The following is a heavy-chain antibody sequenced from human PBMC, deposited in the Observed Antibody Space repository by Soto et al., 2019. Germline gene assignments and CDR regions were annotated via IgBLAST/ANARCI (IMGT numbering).Heavy chain of an antibody. V-gene: IGHV1-3*01. CDR2: IHPGTGYT. CDR1: GYSLPDYS. D-gene: IGHD2-8*01. Sequence: QVQFVQSEAEVKKPGASVRLSCKPSGYSLPDYSIQWVRQAAGQGLQWLGWIHPGTGYTESSQRFQGRLTLTMDNSATTFYMDLTSLTSEDTAVYFCMRDLNGGNPFDYWGQGTLVTVSS. J-gene: IGHJ4*02. CDR3: MRDLNGGNPFDY.